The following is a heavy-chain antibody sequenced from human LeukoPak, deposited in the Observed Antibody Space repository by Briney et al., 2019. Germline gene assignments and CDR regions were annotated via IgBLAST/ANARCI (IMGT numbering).Heavy chain of an antibody. J-gene: IGHJ4*02. D-gene: IGHD3-16*01. CDR1: GYTFTGYY. V-gene: IGHV1-2*02. CDR2: INPNSGGT. CDR3: ARDLGGPAGEDY. Sequence: ASVKVSCKASGYTFTGYYMHWVRQAPGQGLEWMGWINPNSGGTNYAQTFQGRVTMPRDTSISTAYMELSRLRSDDTAVYYCARDLGGPAGEDYWGQGTLVTVSS.